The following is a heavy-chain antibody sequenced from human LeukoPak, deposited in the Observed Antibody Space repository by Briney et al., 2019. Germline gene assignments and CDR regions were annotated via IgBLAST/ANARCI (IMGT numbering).Heavy chain of an antibody. V-gene: IGHV1-69*13. CDR1: GGTFSSYA. CDR3: ARDNPQMVEHYYGMDV. D-gene: IGHD2-15*01. Sequence: ASVKVSCKASGGTFSSYAISWVRQAPGQGLEWMGGIIPIFGTANYAQKFQGRVTITADESTSTAYMELSRLRSEDTAVYYCARDNPQMVEHYYGMDVWGKGTTVTVSS. CDR2: IIPIFGTA. J-gene: IGHJ6*04.